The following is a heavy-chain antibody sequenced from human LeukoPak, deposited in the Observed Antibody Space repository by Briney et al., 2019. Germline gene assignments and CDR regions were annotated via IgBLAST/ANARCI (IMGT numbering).Heavy chain of an antibody. V-gene: IGHV4-34*01. Sequence: PSETLSLTCAVYGGSFSGYYWSWIRQPPGKGLEWIGEINHSGSTNYNPSLKSRVTISVDTSKNQFSRKLSSVTAEDTAVYYCARRRMVRGTFDYWGQGTLVTVSS. J-gene: IGHJ4*02. CDR1: GGSFSGYY. D-gene: IGHD3-10*01. CDR3: ARRRMVRGTFDY. CDR2: INHSGST.